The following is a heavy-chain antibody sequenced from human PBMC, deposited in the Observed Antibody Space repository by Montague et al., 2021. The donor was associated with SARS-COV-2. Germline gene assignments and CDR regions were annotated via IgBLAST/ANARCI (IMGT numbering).Heavy chain of an antibody. Sequence: SETLSLTCTVSGGSIISSTYYWGWLRQPPGMGLDWIGNMYFRGSXXYNSSVKSRVTISVDTSKNQFSLKVTTVTAADTAVYYCARGGALATVGYDYWGPGTLLTVSS. J-gene: IGHJ4*02. CDR2: MYFRGSX. D-gene: IGHD4-23*01. CDR1: GGSIISSTYY. CDR3: ARGGALATVGYDY. V-gene: IGHV4-39*07.